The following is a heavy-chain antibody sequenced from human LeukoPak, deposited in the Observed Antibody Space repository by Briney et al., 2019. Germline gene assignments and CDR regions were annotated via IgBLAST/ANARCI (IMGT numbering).Heavy chain of an antibody. J-gene: IGHJ3*02. D-gene: IGHD6-13*01. CDR3: ARDRRGIAAAGTDAFDI. V-gene: IGHV4-34*01. CDR1: GGPFSGYF. Sequence: SETLSLTCAVSGGPFSGYFWGWIRQPPGQGLEGIGEINHSGITNYNPSLESRVTISVDTSKNQFSLKLNSVTAADTAVYYCARDRRGIAAAGTDAFDIWGQGTMVTVSS. CDR2: INHSGIT.